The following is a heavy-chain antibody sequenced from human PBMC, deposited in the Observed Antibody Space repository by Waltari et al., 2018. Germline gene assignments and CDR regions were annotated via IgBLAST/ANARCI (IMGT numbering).Heavy chain of an antibody. V-gene: IGHV4-61*02. CDR1: GASISSSNS. CDR3: ARELGN. J-gene: IGHJ4*02. CDR2: IYTSGST. Sequence: QVQLQESGPGLVKPSQTLSLPCAVPGASISSSNSWTWIRLPAGKGLAWIGLIYTSGSTNYNPSLKSRVTISVDASKNQFSLKLSSVTAADTAVYYCARELGNWGQGTLVTVSA.